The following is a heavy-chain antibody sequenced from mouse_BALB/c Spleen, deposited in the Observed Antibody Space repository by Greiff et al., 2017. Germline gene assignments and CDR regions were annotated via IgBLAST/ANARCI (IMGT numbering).Heavy chain of an antibody. CDR2: IRSKSNNYAT. V-gene: IGHV10-1*02. J-gene: IGHJ2*01. CDR3: VRSTMITDYFDY. Sequence: EVKLQESGGGLVQPKGSLKLSCAASGFTFNTYAMNWVRQAPGKGLEWVARIRSKSNNYATYYADSVKDRFTISRDDSQSMLYLQMNNLKTEDTAMYYCVRSTMITDYFDYWGQGTTLTVSS. CDR1: GFTFNTYA. D-gene: IGHD2-4*01.